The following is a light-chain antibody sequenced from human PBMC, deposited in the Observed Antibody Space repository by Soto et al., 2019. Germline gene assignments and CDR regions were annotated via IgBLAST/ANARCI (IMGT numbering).Light chain of an antibody. Sequence: DIQMTQSPYSLSASLGDSVTITCRASQSISNYLNWYQQKPGKAPKLLIYAASSLQSGVPSRFSGSGSGTDFTLTISSLQPEDFATYYCQQSYSTHITFGQGTRLEIK. V-gene: IGKV1-39*01. CDR3: QQSYSTHIT. J-gene: IGKJ5*01. CDR2: AAS. CDR1: QSISNY.